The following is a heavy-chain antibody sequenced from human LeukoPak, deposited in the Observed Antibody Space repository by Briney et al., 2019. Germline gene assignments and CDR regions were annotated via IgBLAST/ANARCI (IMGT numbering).Heavy chain of an antibody. CDR3: ARSMITFGGVIVNGLVDY. D-gene: IGHD3-16*02. V-gene: IGHV3-7*01. J-gene: IGHJ4*02. CDR1: GFTFSSYW. CDR2: IKQDGSEK. Sequence: GGSLRLSCAASGFTFSSYWMSWVRQAPGKGLEWVANIKQDGSEKYYVDSVKGRFPISRDNAKNSLYLQMNSLRAEDTAVYYCARSMITFGGVIVNGLVDYWGQGTLVTVSS.